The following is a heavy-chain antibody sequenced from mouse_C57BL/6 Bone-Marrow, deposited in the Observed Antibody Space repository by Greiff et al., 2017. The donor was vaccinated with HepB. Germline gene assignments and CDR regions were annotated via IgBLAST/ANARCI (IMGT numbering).Heavy chain of an antibody. D-gene: IGHD2-3*01. J-gene: IGHJ3*01. Sequence: VQLQQPGAELVKPGASVKLSCKASGYTFTSYWMHWVKQRPGQGLEWIGMIHPNSGSTNYNEKFKSKATLTVDKSSSTAYMQLSSLTSEDSAVYYCASNDGYHVGFAYWGQGTLVTVSA. CDR1: GYTFTSYW. CDR3: ASNDGYHVGFAY. V-gene: IGHV1-64*01. CDR2: IHPNSGST.